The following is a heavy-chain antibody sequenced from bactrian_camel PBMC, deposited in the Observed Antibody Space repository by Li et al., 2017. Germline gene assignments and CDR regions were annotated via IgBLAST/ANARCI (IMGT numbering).Heavy chain of an antibody. CDR1: GATYSNYC. CDR3: ATLSCRRALSAMVRLHDQ. D-gene: IGHD3*01. CDR2: IYSAGGSA. J-gene: IGHJ4*01. V-gene: IGHV3S1*01. Sequence: SLRLSCSASGATYSNYCMAWFRQAPGKVREGVASIYSAGGSAYYIDSVKGRFTISQDTAKKTLYLQMNSQKPEDTAMYFCATLSCRRALSAMVRLHDQWGRGTQVTVS.